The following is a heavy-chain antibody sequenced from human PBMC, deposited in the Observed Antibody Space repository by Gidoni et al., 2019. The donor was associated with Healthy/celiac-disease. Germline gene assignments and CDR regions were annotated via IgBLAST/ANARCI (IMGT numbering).Heavy chain of an antibody. V-gene: IGHV3-21*01. CDR3: ARDLRYSSSWYNYYYGMDV. CDR1: GFTFSSYS. J-gene: IGHJ6*02. D-gene: IGHD6-13*01. Sequence: EVQLVESGGGMVKPGGSLRLPCAASGFTFSSYSMNWVRQAPGKGLEWVSSISSSSSYIYYADSVKGRFTISRDNAKNSLYLQMNSLRAEDTAVYYCARDLRYSSSWYNYYYGMDVWGQGTTVTVSS. CDR2: ISSSSSYI.